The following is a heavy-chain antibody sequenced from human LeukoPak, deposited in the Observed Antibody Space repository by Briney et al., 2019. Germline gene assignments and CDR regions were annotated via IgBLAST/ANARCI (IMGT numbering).Heavy chain of an antibody. CDR3: ARRAGGYSHPYDY. CDR1: GFTVSGNY. CDR2: IYSGDTT. Sequence: GGSLRLSCSVSGFTVSGNYMSWVHQAPGKGLEWVSLIYSGDTTLYGDSVKGRFTISRDISKNTVYLQMNSLRAEDTAVYYCARRAGGYSHPYDYWGQGIWVTVSS. V-gene: IGHV3-53*01. D-gene: IGHD4-23*01. J-gene: IGHJ4*02.